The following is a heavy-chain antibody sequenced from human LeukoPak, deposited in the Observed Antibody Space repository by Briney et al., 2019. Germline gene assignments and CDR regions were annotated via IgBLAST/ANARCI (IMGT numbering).Heavy chain of an antibody. D-gene: IGHD5-12*01. CDR2: MNHEGSET. V-gene: IGHV3-7*01. CDR3: VRGGRATFDA. Sequence: HPGGSLRLSRAVSGFDFSGYWMTWVRQAPGKGLEWVATMNHEGSETYYLHSVKGRFTISRDNAENSLYLLMNGLRPEDMALYYCVRGGRATFDAWGQGTLVTVSS. CDR1: GFDFSGYW. J-gene: IGHJ4*02.